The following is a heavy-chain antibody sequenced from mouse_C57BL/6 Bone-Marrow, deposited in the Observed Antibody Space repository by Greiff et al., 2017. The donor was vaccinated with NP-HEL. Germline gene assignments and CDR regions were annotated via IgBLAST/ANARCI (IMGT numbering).Heavy chain of an antibody. D-gene: IGHD1-1*01. CDR1: GFTFSDYG. CDR2: ISSGSSTI. CDR3: ARAIYGKGFAY. J-gene: IGHJ3*01. Sequence: EVKLMESGGGLVKPGGSLKLSCAASGFTFSDYGMHWVRQAPEKGLEWVAYISSGSSTIYYADTVKGRFTISRDNAKNTLFLQMTSLRSEDTAMYYCARAIYGKGFAYWGQGTLVTVSA. V-gene: IGHV5-17*01.